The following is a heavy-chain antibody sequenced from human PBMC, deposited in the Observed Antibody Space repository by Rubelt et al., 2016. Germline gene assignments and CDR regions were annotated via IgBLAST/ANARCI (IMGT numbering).Heavy chain of an antibody. J-gene: IGHJ4*02. CDR2: ISASNGNP. V-gene: IGHV1-18*01. D-gene: IGHD6-13*01. CDR1: GYTFTSYG. Sequence: QVQLVQSGAEVKKPGASVKVSCKASGYTFTSYGISWVRQAPGQGLEWMGWISASNGNPNYAQKLQGRVTMSTDTATSTAYMELRSLRSDDTAVYYCARVISGVEYSSSWHFDYWGQGTLVTVSS. CDR3: ARVISGVEYSSSWHFDY.